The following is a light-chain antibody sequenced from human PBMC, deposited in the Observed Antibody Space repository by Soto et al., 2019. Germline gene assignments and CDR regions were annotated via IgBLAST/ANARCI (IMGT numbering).Light chain of an antibody. CDR2: AAS. Sequence: DIQMTQSPSSLSASVGDRVTITCRASQGIRNDLSWYQQKPGKAPKRLIYAASTLQGGVPSRFSGSGSGTEFTLTITSLQHEDFATYYCLLHKSYVWTFGQGTKVDIK. V-gene: IGKV1-17*01. J-gene: IGKJ1*01. CDR3: LLHKSYVWT. CDR1: QGIRND.